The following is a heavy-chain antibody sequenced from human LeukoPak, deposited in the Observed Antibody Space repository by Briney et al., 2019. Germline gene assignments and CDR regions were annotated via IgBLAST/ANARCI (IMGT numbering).Heavy chain of an antibody. D-gene: IGHD3-10*01. J-gene: IGHJ4*02. Sequence: SETLSLTRTVSGGSISSYYWSWIRQPPGKGLEWIGYIYYSGSTNHNPPLKSRVTISVDTSKNQFSLKLSSVTAADTAVYYCASSGSGGELDYWGQGTLVTVSS. V-gene: IGHV4-59*01. CDR2: IYYSGST. CDR1: GGSISSYY. CDR3: ASSGSGGELDY.